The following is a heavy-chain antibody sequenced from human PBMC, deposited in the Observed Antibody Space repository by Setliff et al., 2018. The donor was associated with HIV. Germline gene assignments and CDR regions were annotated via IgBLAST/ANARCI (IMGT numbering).Heavy chain of an antibody. CDR1: GFTFSSYA. CDR3: FLRSTITS. D-gene: IGHD5-12*01. CDR2: ISNSGYYT. Sequence: GGSLRLSCAASGFTFSSYAMSWVRQAPGKGLEWVSGISNSGYYTYYADSVKGRFTISRDNSKNTLYLQMNSLRVEDTAIYYCFLRSTITSWGRGALVTVSS. J-gene: IGHJ4*02. V-gene: IGHV3-23*01.